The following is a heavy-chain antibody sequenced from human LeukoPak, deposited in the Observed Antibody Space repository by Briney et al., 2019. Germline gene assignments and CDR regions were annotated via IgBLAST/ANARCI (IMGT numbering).Heavy chain of an antibody. J-gene: IGHJ4*02. CDR3: ARDLSQQLVVDY. V-gene: IGHV1-46*01. CDR2: INPSGGST. Sequence: GASVKVSCKASGYTFTSYYMHWVRQAPGQGLEWMGIINPSGGSTSYAQKFQGRVTMTRDTSTSTVYMELSSLRSEDSAVYYCARDLSQQLVVDYWGQGTLVTVSS. D-gene: IGHD6-6*01. CDR1: GYTFTSYY.